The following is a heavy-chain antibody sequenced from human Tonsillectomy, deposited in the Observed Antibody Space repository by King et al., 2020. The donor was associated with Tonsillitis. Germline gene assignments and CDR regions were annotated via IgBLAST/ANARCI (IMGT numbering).Heavy chain of an antibody. CDR3: ARACRSSSIWYETYVYYYYGLDV. D-gene: IGHD6-13*01. V-gene: IGHV3-7*04. CDR2: IKQDGSEK. CDR1: GFTFSDYW. Sequence: DVQLVESGGGLVQPGGSLRLSCAASGFTFSDYWMSWVRQAPGKGLEWVANIKQDGSEKYYVDSVEGRFNISRDNAKNSLYLQINSLRAEATDVYYCARACRSSSIWYETYVYYYYGLDVWGQGTTVTVS. J-gene: IGHJ6*02.